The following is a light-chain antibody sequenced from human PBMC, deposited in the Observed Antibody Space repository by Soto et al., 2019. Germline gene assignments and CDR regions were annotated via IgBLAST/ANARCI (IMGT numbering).Light chain of an antibody. CDR1: RSDVGGYNY. Sequence: QSALTQPASVSGSPGQSVTISCTGTRSDVGGYNYVSWYQQHPGKAPKLMIYDVSNRPSGVSNRFSGSKSGNTASLTISGLQAEDESDYYCSSYTGSGTFVVFCGGTKVTVL. CDR2: DVS. V-gene: IGLV2-14*01. J-gene: IGLJ2*01. CDR3: SSYTGSGTFVV.